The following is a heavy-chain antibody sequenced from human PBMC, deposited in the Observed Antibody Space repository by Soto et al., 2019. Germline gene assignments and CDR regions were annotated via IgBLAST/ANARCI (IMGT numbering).Heavy chain of an antibody. J-gene: IGHJ4*02. Sequence: EVQLLESGGGLVQPGGSLRLSCAASGFTFSVFAMSWVRQGPGKGLEWVSTITGTGDGTYYADSVKGRFTISRDDSKNTLYLQMHSLRAEDTAVYHCAKETYGDSSSPIVHWGQGTLVTVSS. V-gene: IGHV3-23*01. CDR3: AKETYGDSSSPIVH. CDR1: GFTFSVFA. D-gene: IGHD6-6*01. CDR2: ITGTGDGT.